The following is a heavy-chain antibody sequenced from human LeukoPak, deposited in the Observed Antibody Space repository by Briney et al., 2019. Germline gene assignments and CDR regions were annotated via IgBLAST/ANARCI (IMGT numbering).Heavy chain of an antibody. Sequence: PKPRSPTGMSPVGSFSSSSTYWGWFRQPPGKGLEWIGSIYYSGSTYYNPSLKSRVTISVDTSKNQFSLKLSSVTAADTAVYYCARVQMHYYYYMDVWGKGTTVTVSS. CDR2: IYYSGST. CDR1: VGSFSSSSTY. CDR3: ARVQMHYYYYMDV. V-gene: IGHV4-39*01. D-gene: IGHD5-24*01. J-gene: IGHJ6*03.